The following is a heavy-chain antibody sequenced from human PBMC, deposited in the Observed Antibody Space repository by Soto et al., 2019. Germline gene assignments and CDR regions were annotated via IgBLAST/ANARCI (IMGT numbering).Heavy chain of an antibody. D-gene: IGHD6-13*01. CDR1: GGSFSGYY. CDR2: INHSGST. CDR3: ARASIAAAGTHMAV. J-gene: IGHJ6*03. Sequence: SETLSLTCAVYGGSFSGYYWSWIRQPPGKGLEWIGEINHSGSTNYNPSLKSRVTISVDTSKNPFSLKLSSVTAADTAVYYCARASIAAAGTHMAVWGKGTTVTGS. V-gene: IGHV4-34*01.